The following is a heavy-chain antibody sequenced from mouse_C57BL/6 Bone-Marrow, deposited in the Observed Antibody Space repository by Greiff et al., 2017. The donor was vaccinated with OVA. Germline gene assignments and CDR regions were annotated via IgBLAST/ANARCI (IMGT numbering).Heavy chain of an antibody. V-gene: IGHV1-50*01. CDR3: ARLEDYGYYFDY. J-gene: IGHJ2*01. D-gene: IGHD2-4*01. CDR2: IDPSDSYT. CDR1: GYTFTSYW. Sequence: QVQLQQPGAELVKPGASVKLSCKASGYTFTSYWMQWVKQRPGQGLEWIGEIDPSDSYTNYNQKFKGKATLTVDTSSSPASMQLSSLTSEDAAVYYCARLEDYGYYFDYWGQGTALTVSS.